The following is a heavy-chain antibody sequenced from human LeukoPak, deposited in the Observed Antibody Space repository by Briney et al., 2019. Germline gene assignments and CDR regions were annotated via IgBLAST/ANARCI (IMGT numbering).Heavy chain of an antibody. CDR1: GFTFSSYG. J-gene: IGHJ4*02. Sequence: PGGSLRLSCAASGFTFSSYGMHWVRQAPGKGLEWVSFIRHDGGNKYYADSVKGRFTISRDNSKTTLYLQMNSLRGEDTAVYYCAKRVGATTIDYWGQGTLVTVPS. CDR2: IRHDGGNK. CDR3: AKRVGATTIDY. V-gene: IGHV3-30*02. D-gene: IGHD1-26*01.